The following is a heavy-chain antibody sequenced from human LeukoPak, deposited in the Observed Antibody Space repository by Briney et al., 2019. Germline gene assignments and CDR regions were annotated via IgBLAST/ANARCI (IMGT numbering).Heavy chain of an antibody. CDR1: GGTFSSYA. CDR3: ASPYCSGGSCPTPKNWFDP. CDR2: IIPIFGTA. J-gene: IGHJ5*02. Sequence: ASVKVSCKASGGTFSSYAISWVRQAPGQGLEWMGGIIPIFGTANYAQKFHGRVTITTDESTSTAYMELSSLRSEDTAVYYCASPYCSGGSCPTPKNWFDPWGQGTLVTVSS. V-gene: IGHV1-69*05. D-gene: IGHD2-15*01.